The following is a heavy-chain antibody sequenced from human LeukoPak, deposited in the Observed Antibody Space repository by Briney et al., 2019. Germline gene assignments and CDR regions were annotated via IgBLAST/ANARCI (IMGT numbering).Heavy chain of an antibody. V-gene: IGHV3-48*03. CDR1: GFTFSSYA. J-gene: IGHJ4*02. D-gene: IGHD2-21*02. CDR3: ARGSTASY. CDR2: ISSGADSI. Sequence: PGGSLRLSCAASGFTFSSYAMYWVRQAPGKGLEWISGISSGADSIYYADSVKGRFTISRDNAKNSVFLQMNSLRAEDTALYYCARGSTASYWGQGTLVTVSS.